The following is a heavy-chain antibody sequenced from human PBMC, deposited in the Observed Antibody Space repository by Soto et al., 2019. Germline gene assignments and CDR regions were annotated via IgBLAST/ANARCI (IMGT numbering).Heavy chain of an antibody. Sequence: ASVKVSWKASGYTFSSSGITWVRQAPGQGLEWMGWISAYNGNTNYAQNLQDRVTMTTDTSTSTAYMEVRRLRSDDTAVYYCARTVMIFGKVTCCDLWGQGTLGTVSS. D-gene: IGHD3-3*01. J-gene: IGHJ5*02. CDR3: ARTVMIFGKVTCCDL. CDR2: ISAYNGNT. CDR1: GYTFSSSG. V-gene: IGHV1-18*01.